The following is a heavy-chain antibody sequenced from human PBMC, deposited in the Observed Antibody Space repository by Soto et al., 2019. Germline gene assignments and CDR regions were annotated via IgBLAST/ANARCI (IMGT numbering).Heavy chain of an antibody. D-gene: IGHD6-25*01. CDR1: GYSFTIYC. J-gene: IGHJ6*02. Sequence: GESLKISRNGSGYSFTIYCISLVLQMPGKGLEWMGRIDPSDSYTNYSPSFQCHVTISADKSISTAYLQWSSLKASDTAMYYCARPSSAYYYGMDVWGQGTTVTVSS. V-gene: IGHV5-10-1*01. CDR3: ARPSSAYYYGMDV. CDR2: IDPSDSYT.